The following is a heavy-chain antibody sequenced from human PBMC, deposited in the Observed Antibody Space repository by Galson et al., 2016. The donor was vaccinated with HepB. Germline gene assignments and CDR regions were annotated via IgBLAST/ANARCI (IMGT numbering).Heavy chain of an antibody. CDR3: AKDGRRGYRFGFVDY. V-gene: IGHV3-9*01. J-gene: IGHJ4*02. CDR1: GFSFDDYA. CDR2: ISWNSRSI. D-gene: IGHD5-18*01. Sequence: SLRLSCAASGFSFDDYAMHWVRQAPGRALEWVSSISWNSRSIDYADSVKGRFTISRDNAKNSLYLQMNSLRPEDTALYYCAKDGRRGYRFGFVDYWGQGTLVTVSS.